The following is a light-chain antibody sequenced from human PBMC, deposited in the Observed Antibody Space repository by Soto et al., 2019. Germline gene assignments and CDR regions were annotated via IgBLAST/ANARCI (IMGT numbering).Light chain of an antibody. CDR2: SNN. J-gene: IGLJ1*01. Sequence: QSVLTQPPSASGTPGQRVTISCSGSNSNIRSNTVNWYQQLPGTAPKLLIYSNNQRPSGVPDRFSGSKSGTSASLAISGLQSEDEADNYCAAWDDSLNGYVSGTGTRVTVL. V-gene: IGLV1-44*01. CDR3: AAWDDSLNGYV. CDR1: NSNIRSNT.